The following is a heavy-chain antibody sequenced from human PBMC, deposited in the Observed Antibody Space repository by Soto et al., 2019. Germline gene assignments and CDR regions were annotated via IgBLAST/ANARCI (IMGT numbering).Heavy chain of an antibody. J-gene: IGHJ4*02. V-gene: IGHV3-30*18. CDR3: AKDRSNSWSFDY. CDR2: ISYDGTNK. D-gene: IGHD6-13*01. Sequence: GGSLRLSCAASGFIFSDHNMHWVRQAPGKGLEWVAVISYDGTNKYYADSVKGRFTISRDNSGNTLSLQMNSLGAGDTAVYYCAKDRSNSWSFDYWGQGTLVTVSS. CDR1: GFIFSDHN.